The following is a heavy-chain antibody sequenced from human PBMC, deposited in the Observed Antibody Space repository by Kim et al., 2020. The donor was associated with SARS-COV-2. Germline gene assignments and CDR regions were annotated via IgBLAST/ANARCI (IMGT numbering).Heavy chain of an antibody. Sequence: LKSRVTISVDTSKNQFSLKVSSVTAADTAVYYCARRVATYNYYNYYGMDVWGQGTTVTVSS. J-gene: IGHJ6*02. CDR3: ARRVATYNYYNYYGMDV. D-gene: IGHD5-12*01. V-gene: IGHV4-39*01.